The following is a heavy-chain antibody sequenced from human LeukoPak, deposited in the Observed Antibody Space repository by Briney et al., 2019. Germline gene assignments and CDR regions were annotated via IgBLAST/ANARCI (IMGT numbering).Heavy chain of an antibody. V-gene: IGHV1-46*01. CDR2: INPSDGGT. Sequence: ASVKVFCKASGYTFTTSYMHWVRQAPGQGLEWMGIINPSDGGTSYARKFQGRVTMTRDTSTSTVYMELSSLRSEDTALYYCAREIASSSYFDYWGQGTLVTVSS. J-gene: IGHJ4*02. D-gene: IGHD6-13*01. CDR1: GYTFTTSY. CDR3: AREIASSSYFDY.